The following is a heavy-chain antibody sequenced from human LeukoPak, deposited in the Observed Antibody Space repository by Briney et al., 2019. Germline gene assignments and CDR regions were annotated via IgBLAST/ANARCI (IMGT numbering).Heavy chain of an antibody. CDR3: ARKYSYGPFDY. J-gene: IGHJ4*02. D-gene: IGHD5-18*01. Sequence: GGSLILSCAASGFTFSSYAMHWVRQAPGKGLEWVAVISYDGSNKYYADSVKGRFTISRDNSKNTLYLQMNSLRAEDTAVYYCARKYSYGPFDYWGQGTLVTVSS. CDR1: GFTFSSYA. CDR2: ISYDGSNK. V-gene: IGHV3-30-3*01.